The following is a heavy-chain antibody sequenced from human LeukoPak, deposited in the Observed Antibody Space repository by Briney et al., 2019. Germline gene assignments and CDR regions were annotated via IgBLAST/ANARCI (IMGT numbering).Heavy chain of an antibody. V-gene: IGHV1-2*02. CDR1: GYTFTGYY. D-gene: IGHD3-22*01. J-gene: IGHJ4*02. CDR2: INPNSGGT. Sequence: ASVKVTCKASGYTFTGYYMHWVRQAPGQGLEWVGWINPNSGGTNYAQKFQGRVTMTRDTSISTAYMELSRLRSDDTAVYYCARGDYYYDSSGSLDYWGQGTLVTVSS. CDR3: ARGDYYYDSSGSLDY.